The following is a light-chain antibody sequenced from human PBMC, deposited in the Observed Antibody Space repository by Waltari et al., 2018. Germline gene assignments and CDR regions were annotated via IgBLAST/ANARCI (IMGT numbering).Light chain of an antibody. V-gene: IGLV5-37*01. CDR3: MIWQNTSRGL. CDR2: YHSAPDM. J-gene: IGLJ2*01. Sequence: QPVLTQPPSSSASPGRSARLTCTLPSGINVGDYNIYWYQQKPGSPPRYLLYYHSAPDMGQGSGVPSRFSGSKDASANRGILVISGLQSEDEADYYCMIWQNTSRGLFGGGTKLTVL. CDR1: SGINVGDYN.